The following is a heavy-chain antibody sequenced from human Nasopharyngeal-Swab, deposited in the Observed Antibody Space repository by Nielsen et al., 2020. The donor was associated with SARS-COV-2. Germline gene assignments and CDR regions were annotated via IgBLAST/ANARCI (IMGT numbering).Heavy chain of an antibody. J-gene: IGHJ4*02. D-gene: IGHD7-27*01. Sequence: GDSLKISCAGSGFTFSSSWLHWVRQAPGEGLVWVARLNGDATTVDYADSVKGRFTISRDNAKNTLYLQMNGLRDEDTAIYYCARAGEYRFDYWGQGTLVTVSS. CDR1: GFTFSSSW. V-gene: IGHV3-74*01. CDR3: ARAGEYRFDY. CDR2: LNGDATTV.